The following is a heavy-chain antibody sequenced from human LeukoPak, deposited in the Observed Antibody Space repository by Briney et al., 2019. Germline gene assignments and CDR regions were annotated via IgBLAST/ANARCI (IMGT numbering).Heavy chain of an antibody. CDR1: GGSFSGYY. J-gene: IGHJ4*02. CDR3: ARDFAIRY. Sequence: PSETLSLTCAVYGGSFSGYYWSWIRQPPGKGLEWIGEINHSGSTNYNPSLKSRVTISVDTSKNQFSLKLSSVTAADTAVYYCARDFAIRYWGQGTLVTVSS. CDR2: INHSGST. V-gene: IGHV4-34*01.